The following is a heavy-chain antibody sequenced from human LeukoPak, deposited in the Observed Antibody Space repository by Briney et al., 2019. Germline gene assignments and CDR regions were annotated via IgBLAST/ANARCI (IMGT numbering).Heavy chain of an antibody. D-gene: IGHD6-19*01. Sequence: SQTLSLTCTVSGGSISSGASYWSWIRQHPGKGLEWIGYISYSGSTYYNPSLKSRVTISVDTSKNQFSLKLSSVTAADTAVYYCARRGSGWYFPSDYWGQGTLVTVSS. CDR2: ISYSGST. V-gene: IGHV4-31*03. CDR1: GGSISSGASY. J-gene: IGHJ4*02. CDR3: ARRGSGWYFPSDY.